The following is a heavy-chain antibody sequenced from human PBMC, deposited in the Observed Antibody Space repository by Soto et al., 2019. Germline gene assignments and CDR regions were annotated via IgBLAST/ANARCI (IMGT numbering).Heavy chain of an antibody. J-gene: IGHJ4*02. CDR1: GGSISSYY. CDR3: ARHKYAGVVPAAILDY. CDR2: IYYSGST. Sequence: SETLSLTCTVSGGSISSYYWSWIRQPPGKGLEWIGYIYYSGSTNYNPSLKSRVTISVDTSKNQFSLKLSSVTAADTAVYYCARHKYAGVVPAAILDYWGQGTLVTVSS. D-gene: IGHD2-2*01. V-gene: IGHV4-59*08.